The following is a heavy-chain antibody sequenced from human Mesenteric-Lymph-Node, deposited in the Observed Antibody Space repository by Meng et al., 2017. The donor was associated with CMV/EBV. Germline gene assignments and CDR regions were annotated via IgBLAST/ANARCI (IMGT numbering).Heavy chain of an antibody. D-gene: IGHD1-14*01. CDR2: IWYDGSKT. J-gene: IGHJ5*02. Sequence: SGCNFRNHGRYWVRQAPGKGLEWVAVIWYDGSKTHYGDSVRGRFTISRDNSKNTLYLQMNSLRAEDTAVYYCAKDRTPVAHYNWFDPWGQGTLVTVSS. CDR3: AKDRTPVAHYNWFDP. V-gene: IGHV3-33*06. CDR1: GCNFRNHG.